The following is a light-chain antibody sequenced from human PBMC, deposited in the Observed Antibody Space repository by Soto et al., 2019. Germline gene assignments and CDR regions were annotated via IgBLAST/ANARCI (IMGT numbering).Light chain of an antibody. J-gene: IGKJ3*01. V-gene: IGKV3-11*01. CDR3: QQRRT. Sequence: EIVLTQSPATLSLSPGERATLSCRASQSVSSYLAWYQQKPGQAPTLLIYDASNRATGIPARFSGSGSGTDFTRTISSLEPEDFAVYYCQQRRTFGPGTKVDIK. CDR1: QSVSSY. CDR2: DAS.